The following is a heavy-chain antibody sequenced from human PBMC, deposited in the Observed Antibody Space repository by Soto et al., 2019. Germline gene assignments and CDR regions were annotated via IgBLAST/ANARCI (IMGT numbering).Heavy chain of an antibody. J-gene: IGHJ3*02. Sequence: GGSLRLSCAASGFTFSNAWMSWVRQAPGKGLEWVGRIKSKTDGGTTDYAAPVKGRFTISRDDSKNTLYLQMNSLKTEDTAVYYCTTDLGSSSSAFDIWGQGTMVTVSS. D-gene: IGHD6-6*01. V-gene: IGHV3-15*01. CDR2: IKSKTDGGTT. CDR1: GFTFSNAW. CDR3: TTDLGSSSSAFDI.